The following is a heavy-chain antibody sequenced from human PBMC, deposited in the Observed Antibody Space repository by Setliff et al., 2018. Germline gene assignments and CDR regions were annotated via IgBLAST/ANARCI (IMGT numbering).Heavy chain of an antibody. CDR2: ISSSSHII. V-gene: IGHV3-48*01. D-gene: IGHD3-3*01. J-gene: IGHJ1*01. CDR1: GFTFSSDP. Sequence: AGGSLRLSCAASGFTFSSDPMNWVRQAPGKGLEWVSYISSSSHIISYADSVKGRFTISRDNAKNSLYLQMNSLRTEDTAVYYCARDVLQFLEWPQYFQHWGQGTLVTVSS. CDR3: ARDVLQFLEWPQYFQH.